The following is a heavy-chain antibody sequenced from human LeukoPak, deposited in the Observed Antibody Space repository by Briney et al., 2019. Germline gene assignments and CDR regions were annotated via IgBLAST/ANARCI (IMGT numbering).Heavy chain of an antibody. CDR3: ARDLPTITAAGTGFDY. Sequence: GSLRLSCAASGFTFSSYAMHWVRQAPGKGLVWVAVISYDGSNKFYADSVKGRFTISRDNSKNTLYLQMNSLRAEDTAVYFCARDLPTITAAGTGFDYWGQGTLVTVSS. CDR2: ISYDGSNK. J-gene: IGHJ4*02. CDR1: GFTFSSYA. V-gene: IGHV3-30-3*01. D-gene: IGHD6-13*01.